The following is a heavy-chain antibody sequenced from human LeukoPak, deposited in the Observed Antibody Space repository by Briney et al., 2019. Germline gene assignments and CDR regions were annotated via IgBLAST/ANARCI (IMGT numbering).Heavy chain of an antibody. CDR3: ARLKQWLGPSDY. CDR1: GGSISSYY. Sequence: PSETLSLTCTVSGGSISSYYWSWIRQPPGKGLEWIGYIYYSGSTNYNPSLRSRVTISVDASKNQFSLKLSSVTAADTAVYYRARLKQWLGPSDYWGQGTLVTVSS. J-gene: IGHJ4*02. D-gene: IGHD6-19*01. V-gene: IGHV4-59*01. CDR2: IYYSGST.